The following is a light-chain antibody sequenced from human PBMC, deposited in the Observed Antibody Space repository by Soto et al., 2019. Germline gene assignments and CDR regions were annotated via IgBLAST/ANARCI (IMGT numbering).Light chain of an antibody. CDR1: QSITDY. CDR3: QQTYITPFT. J-gene: IGKJ5*01. CDR2: AAS. Sequence: DIQMTQSPSSLSASVGDRVTITCRASQSITDYLNWYQQKPGKAPKLLIYAASSLRSGVPSRFSASGSGTDFTLTISRLQPEDFATYFCQQTYITPFTFGQGTRLEIK. V-gene: IGKV1-39*01.